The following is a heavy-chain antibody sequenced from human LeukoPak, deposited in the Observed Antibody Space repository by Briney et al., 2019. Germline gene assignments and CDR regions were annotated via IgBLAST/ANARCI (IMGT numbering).Heavy chain of an antibody. D-gene: IGHD3-10*01. CDR3: ARRYYYGSGSYYPNDS. J-gene: IGHJ4*02. CDR1: GYTFTSYD. V-gene: IGHV1-8*01. CDR2: MNPNSGNT. Sequence: ASVKVSCKASGYTFTSYDINWVRQATGQGLEWMGWMNPNSGNTGYAQKFQGRVTMTRNTSISTAYMELSSLRSEDTAVYYCARRYYYGSGSYYPNDSWGQGTLVTVSS.